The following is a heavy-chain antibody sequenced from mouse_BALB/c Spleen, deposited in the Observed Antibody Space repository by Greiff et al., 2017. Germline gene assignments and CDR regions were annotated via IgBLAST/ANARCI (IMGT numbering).Heavy chain of an antibody. CDR3: ARDYYGYPFAY. CDR2: INSNGGST. CDR1: GFTFSSYG. D-gene: IGHD2-2*01. V-gene: IGHV5-6-3*01. Sequence: DVQLVESGGGLVQPGGSLKLSCAASGFTFSSYGMSWVRQTPDKRLELVATINSNGGSTYYPDSVKGRFTISRDNAKNTLYLQMSSLKSEDTDMYYCARDYYGYPFAYWGQGTLVTVSA. J-gene: IGHJ3*01.